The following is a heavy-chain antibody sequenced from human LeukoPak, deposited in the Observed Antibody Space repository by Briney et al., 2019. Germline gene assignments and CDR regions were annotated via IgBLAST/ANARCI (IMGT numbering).Heavy chain of an antibody. Sequence: GGSLRLSCAASGFTFSDYAMHWVRQAPGKGLEWVAVIWHDGSNGYYVDSVKGRFTISRDNSKNTMYLQMDSLRAEDTAVYYCAKENGYNYYFDYWGQGTLVTVSS. V-gene: IGHV3-33*03. CDR1: GFTFSDYA. D-gene: IGHD5-24*01. J-gene: IGHJ4*02. CDR3: AKENGYNYYFDY. CDR2: IWHDGSNG.